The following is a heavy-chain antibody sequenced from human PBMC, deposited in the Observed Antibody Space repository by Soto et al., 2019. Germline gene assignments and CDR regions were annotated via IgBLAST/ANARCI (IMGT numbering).Heavy chain of an antibody. Sequence: ASVKVSCKASGYTFTSYGISWVRQAPGQGLEWMGWISAYNGNTNYAQKLQGRVTMTTDTSTSTAYMELRSLRSDDTAVYYCARCGIYYGSGSYNLFDPWGQGTLVTVSS. V-gene: IGHV1-18*01. CDR2: ISAYNGNT. CDR3: ARCGIYYGSGSYNLFDP. CDR1: GYTFTSYG. J-gene: IGHJ5*02. D-gene: IGHD3-10*01.